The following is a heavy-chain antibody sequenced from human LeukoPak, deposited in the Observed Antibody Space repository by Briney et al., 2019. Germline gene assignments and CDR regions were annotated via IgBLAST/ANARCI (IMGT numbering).Heavy chain of an antibody. J-gene: IGHJ4*02. D-gene: IGHD3-16*01. V-gene: IGHV3-30*18. CDR2: ISYDGSNK. Sequence: GGSLRLSCAASGFTFSSCGMHWVRQAPGKGLEWVAVISYDGSNKYYADSVKGRFTISRDNSKNTLYLQMNSLRAEDTAVYYCAEDHLWGYGYYFDYWGQGTLVTVSS. CDR1: GFTFSSCG. CDR3: AEDHLWGYGYYFDY.